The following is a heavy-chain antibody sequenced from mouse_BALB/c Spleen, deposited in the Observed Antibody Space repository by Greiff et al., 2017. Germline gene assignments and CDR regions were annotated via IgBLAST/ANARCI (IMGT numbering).Heavy chain of an antibody. J-gene: IGHJ1*01. CDR2: ISDGGSYT. D-gene: IGHD1-1*01. Sequence: EVKLVESGGGLVKPGGSLKLSCAASGFTFSDYYMYWVRQTPEKRLEWVATISDGGSYTYYPDSVKGRFTISRDNAKNNLYLQMSSLKSEDTAMYYCARDAGSLQRYFDVWGAGTTVTVSS. V-gene: IGHV5-4*02. CDR1: GFTFSDYY. CDR3: ARDAGSLQRYFDV.